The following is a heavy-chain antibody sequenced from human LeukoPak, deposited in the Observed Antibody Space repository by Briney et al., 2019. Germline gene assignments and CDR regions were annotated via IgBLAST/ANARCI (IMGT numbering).Heavy chain of an antibody. Sequence: ASVKVSCKASGFTFTSSAVQWVRQARGQRLVWIGWIVVGSGNTNYAQKFQERVTITRDMSTSTAYMELSSLRSEDTAVYYCAILLWDYGDYDYFDYWGQGTLVTVSS. V-gene: IGHV1-58*01. CDR1: GFTFTSSA. CDR3: AILLWDYGDYDYFDY. CDR2: IVVGSGNT. J-gene: IGHJ4*02. D-gene: IGHD4-17*01.